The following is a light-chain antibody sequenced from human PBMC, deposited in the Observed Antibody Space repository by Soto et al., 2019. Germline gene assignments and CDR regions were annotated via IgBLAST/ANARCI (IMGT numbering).Light chain of an antibody. CDR2: VTS. CDR3: QQQNSYPLT. V-gene: IGKV1-9*01. Sequence: IQLTQSPSSLSASVGDRVTITCRASQGVSSYLAWYQQKPGKAPNLLIYVTSTLQSGVPSRFSGSGSGTDFTLTISSLQPEDFATYYCQQQNSYPLTFGGGTKVDIK. J-gene: IGKJ4*01. CDR1: QGVSSY.